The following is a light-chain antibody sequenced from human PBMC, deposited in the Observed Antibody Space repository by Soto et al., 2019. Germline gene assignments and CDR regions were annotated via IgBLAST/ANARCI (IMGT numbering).Light chain of an antibody. CDR2: EVS. Sequence: QSALTQPASVSGSPGQSITISCTGTSSDVGGYNYVSWYQQHPGKAPKLMIYEVSNRPSGVSTRFSGSKSGNTASLTISGLQAEDEADYFCSSYGGTITVLFGGGTKLTVL. CDR1: SSDVGGYNY. CDR3: SSYGGTITVL. V-gene: IGLV2-14*01. J-gene: IGLJ2*01.